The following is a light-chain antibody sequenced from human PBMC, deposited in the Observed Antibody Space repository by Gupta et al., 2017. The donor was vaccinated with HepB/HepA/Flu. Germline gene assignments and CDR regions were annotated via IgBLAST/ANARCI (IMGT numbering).Light chain of an antibody. CDR3: ISYTTTNSLLR. CDR1: SSDIGSYNR. J-gene: IGLJ2*01. CDR2: AVT. V-gene: IGLV2-18*02. Sequence: QSALTQPPSVSGSPGQAVTISCTGSSSDIGSYNRVSWYQQHPGTAPKRSIYAVTNRPSGVPDRFSGSKSGGTAALTISPLLAEDEADYYCISYTTTNSLLRFGGGTKLSGL.